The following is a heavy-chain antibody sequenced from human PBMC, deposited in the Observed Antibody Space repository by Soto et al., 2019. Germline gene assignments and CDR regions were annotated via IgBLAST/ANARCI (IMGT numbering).Heavy chain of an antibody. Sequence: QVQLQESGPGLVKPSETLSLTCTVSGGSIRSYYWSWIRQPPGKGLEWIGYIYYSGSTNYNPSLKSRVTISVDTSKNQFSLNLSSVTAADTAVYYCARAWGTGTVYYGMDVWGQGTTVTVSS. J-gene: IGHJ6*02. V-gene: IGHV4-59*08. D-gene: IGHD1-1*01. CDR2: IYYSGST. CDR1: GGSIRSYY. CDR3: ARAWGTGTVYYGMDV.